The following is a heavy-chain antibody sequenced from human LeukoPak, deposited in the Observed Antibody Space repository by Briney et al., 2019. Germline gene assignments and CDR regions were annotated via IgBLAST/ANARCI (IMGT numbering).Heavy chain of an antibody. CDR3: ATIKRGDIFGYFDF. J-gene: IGHJ4*02. Sequence: SETLSLTCTVSGGSISSHYWGWIRQPPGRGLEWIGYLYGSGSTKANPSLESRVTLSADTSKNQFSLRLSSVTAADTAVYYCATIKRGDIFGYFDFWGQGILVTVSS. CDR2: LYGSGST. D-gene: IGHD5-18*01. V-gene: IGHV4-59*11. CDR1: GGSISSHY.